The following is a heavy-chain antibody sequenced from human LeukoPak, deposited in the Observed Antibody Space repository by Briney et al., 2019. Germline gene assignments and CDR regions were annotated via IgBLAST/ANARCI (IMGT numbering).Heavy chain of an antibody. CDR2: IYSGGST. V-gene: IGHV3-53*01. D-gene: IGHD5-18*01. CDR1: GFTVSSNY. Sequence: GGSLRLSCAASGFTVSSNYMSWVRQAPGKGLEWVSVIYSGGSTYYADSVKGRFTISRDNAKNSLYLQMSSLRAEDTAVYYCARDLYSYGAFDYWGQGTLVTVSS. CDR3: ARDLYSYGAFDY. J-gene: IGHJ4*02.